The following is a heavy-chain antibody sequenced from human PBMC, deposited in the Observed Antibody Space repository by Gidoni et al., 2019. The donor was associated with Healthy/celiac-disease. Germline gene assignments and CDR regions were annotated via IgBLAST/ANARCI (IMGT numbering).Heavy chain of an antibody. Sequence: EVQLVESGGVVVQPGGSLRLSCAASGFTFDDYTMHWVRQAPGKGLEWVSLISWDGGSTYYADSVKGRFTISRDNSKNSLYLQMNSLRTEDTALYYCAKDYGVRAVAGFDYWGQGTLVTVSS. CDR3: AKDYGVRAVAGFDY. J-gene: IGHJ4*02. D-gene: IGHD6-19*01. V-gene: IGHV3-43*01. CDR2: ISWDGGST. CDR1: GFTFDDYT.